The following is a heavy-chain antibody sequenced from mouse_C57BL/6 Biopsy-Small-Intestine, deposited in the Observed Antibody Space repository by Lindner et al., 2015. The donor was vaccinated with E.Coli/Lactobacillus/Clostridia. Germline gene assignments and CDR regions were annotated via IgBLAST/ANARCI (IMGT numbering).Heavy chain of an antibody. V-gene: IGHV5-17*01. CDR1: GFPFSDFG. CDR3: ARWGLLLRYGMDY. D-gene: IGHD1-1*01. CDR2: ISSGSGTI. Sequence: VQLQESGGGLVKPGGSLKLSCAASGFPFSDFGMHWVRQAPEKGLKWVAYISSGSGTIYYADTVKGRFTISRDNAKNTLFLQMTSLRSEDTAMYYCARWGLLLRYGMDYWGQGTSVTVSS. J-gene: IGHJ4*01.